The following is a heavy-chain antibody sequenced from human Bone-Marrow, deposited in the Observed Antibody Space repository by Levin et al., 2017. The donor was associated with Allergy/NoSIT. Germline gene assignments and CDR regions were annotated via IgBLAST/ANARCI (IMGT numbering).Heavy chain of an antibody. D-gene: IGHD1-20*01. Sequence: SETLSLTCTVSGASINSTNYYWGWIRQPPGKGLEWIGTIYYNSYTYYNPSPKSRVTISNDTSKNQFSLKLSSVTAAGTAVYDCARLEDNWNVNWCDPWGQGTLVTVSS. CDR1: GASINSTNYY. J-gene: IGHJ5*02. CDR2: IYYNSYT. CDR3: ARLEDNWNVNWCDP. V-gene: IGHV4-39*07.